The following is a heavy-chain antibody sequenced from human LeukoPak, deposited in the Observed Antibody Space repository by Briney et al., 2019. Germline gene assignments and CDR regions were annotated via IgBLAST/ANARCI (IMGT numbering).Heavy chain of an antibody. Sequence: SETLSLTCTVSGVSIRSYYWSWIRQPPGKGLEWIGYIYDSGSTNYNPSLKSRVTISVDTSKNQFSLRLSSVTAADTAVYYCARVGGSNFYYYGMDVWGQGTTVTVSS. CDR3: ARVGGSNFYYYGMDV. D-gene: IGHD1-26*01. CDR2: IYDSGST. J-gene: IGHJ6*02. CDR1: GVSIRSYY. V-gene: IGHV4-59*01.